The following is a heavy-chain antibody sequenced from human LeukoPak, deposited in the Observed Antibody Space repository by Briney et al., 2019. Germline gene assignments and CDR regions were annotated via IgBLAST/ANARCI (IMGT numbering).Heavy chain of an antibody. CDR1: GFTFSSYS. V-gene: IGHV3-21*01. D-gene: IGHD1-1*01. CDR3: ARAWNDWFDP. Sequence: GGSLRPSCAASGFTFSSYSMNWVRQAPGKGLEWVSSISSSSIYIYYVDSVKGRFTISGDNAKNSLYLQMNSLRAEDTAVYYCARAWNDWFDPWGQGTLATVSS. J-gene: IGHJ5*02. CDR2: ISSSSIYI.